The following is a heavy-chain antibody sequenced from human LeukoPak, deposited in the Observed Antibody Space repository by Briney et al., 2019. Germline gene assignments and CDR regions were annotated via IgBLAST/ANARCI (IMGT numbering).Heavy chain of an antibody. J-gene: IGHJ4*01. CDR2: MNPNSGDT. D-gene: IGHD3-22*01. Sequence: ASVKVSCKASGYTFTGYYMHWVRQATGQGLEWMGWMNPNSGDTAYAQKFQGRITMTRSTSISTAYMELSSLRSEDTAVYYCARGLGSYDSSELTWPMISFWGHGTLVTVSS. CDR3: ARGLGSYDSSELTWPMISF. V-gene: IGHV1-8*02. CDR1: GYTFTGYY.